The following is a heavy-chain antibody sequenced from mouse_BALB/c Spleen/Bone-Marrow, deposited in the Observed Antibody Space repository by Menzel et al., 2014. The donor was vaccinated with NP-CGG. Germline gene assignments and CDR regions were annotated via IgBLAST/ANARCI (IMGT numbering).Heavy chain of an antibody. Sequence: QVQLKQSGAELVKPGASVKLSCKASGYTFTSYYMYWVKQRPGQGLEWIGEINPSNGGTNFNEKFKSKATLTVDKSSNTAYVQLSSPTSEDSAVYHCTRSNYGYWFFDVWGAGATVTVSS. CDR2: INPSNGGT. CDR3: TRSNYGYWFFDV. V-gene: IGHV1S81*02. J-gene: IGHJ1*01. D-gene: IGHD1-1*01. CDR1: GYTFTSYY.